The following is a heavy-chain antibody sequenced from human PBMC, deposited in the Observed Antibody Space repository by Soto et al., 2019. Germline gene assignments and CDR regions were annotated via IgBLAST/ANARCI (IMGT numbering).Heavy chain of an antibody. CDR3: ARDLNNIDGFGPPD. J-gene: IGHJ4*02. V-gene: IGHV3-33*01. CDR2: IWYDGSNI. CDR1: GFTFSGYG. Sequence: PGGSLRLSCAASGFTFSGYGMHWVRQAPGKGLEWVALIWYDGSNIYYADSVKGRFTISRDNSKNTLYLEMNSLRAEDTAVYYCARDLNNIDGFGPPDWGRGTLVTVSS. D-gene: IGHD3-10*01.